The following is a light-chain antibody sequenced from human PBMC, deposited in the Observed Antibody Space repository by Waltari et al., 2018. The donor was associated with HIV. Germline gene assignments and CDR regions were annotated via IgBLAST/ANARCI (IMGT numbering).Light chain of an antibody. J-gene: IGLJ3*02. CDR3: QSYDSTTWV. CDR1: SCTLAHHY. Sequence: NLVLPQPPSVSVSRGKTVTISCALTSCTLAHHYLPWYQHPPAPAPTTVHPADQQQQRPCSSPTNLINDDNHRPSGFLYRFSCFIDRSSNPASLTFPGLKTEDEADYYCQSYDSTTWVFGGGTKLTVL. CDR2: DDN. V-gene: IGLV6-57*01.